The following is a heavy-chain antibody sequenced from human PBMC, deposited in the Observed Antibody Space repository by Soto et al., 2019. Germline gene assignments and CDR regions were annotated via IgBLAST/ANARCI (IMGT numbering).Heavy chain of an antibody. V-gene: IGHV3-33*01. CDR2: IWYDGTSK. Sequence: QVQLVESGGGVVQPGRSLKLSCAASGFTFSTYGMHWVRQAPGKGLEWVAVIWYDGTSKFYADFVKGRFTISRDNSNNTLYLQLNSLRPDDTAVYYCARTPLTSDAFDIWGQGTRVXVSS. J-gene: IGHJ3*02. CDR1: GFTFSTYG. D-gene: IGHD3-16*01. CDR3: ARTPLTSDAFDI.